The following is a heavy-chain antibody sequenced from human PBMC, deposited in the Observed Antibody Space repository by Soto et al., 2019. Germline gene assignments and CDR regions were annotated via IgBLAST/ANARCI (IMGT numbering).Heavy chain of an antibody. D-gene: IGHD3-10*01. Sequence: QVQLQESGPGLLKPSETLSLPCTVSGDSISRYYWSWIRQPPGKGLEWIGHIYYTGRTNYNPSLYGRVTISVDTSKNQFSLNLSSVSAADTAVYYCAIQVFGSDYFYGLDVWCQGTTVTVSS. CDR2: IYYTGRT. CDR1: GDSISRYY. J-gene: IGHJ6*02. CDR3: AIQVFGSDYFYGLDV. V-gene: IGHV4-59*08.